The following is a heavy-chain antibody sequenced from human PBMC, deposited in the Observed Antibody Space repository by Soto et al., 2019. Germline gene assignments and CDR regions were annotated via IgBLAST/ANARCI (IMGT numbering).Heavy chain of an antibody. D-gene: IGHD6-19*01. J-gene: IGHJ4*02. Sequence: PGGSLRLSCAASGFTFSSYAMSWVRQAPGKGLEWVSAISGSGGSTYYADSVKGRFTISRDNSKNTLYLQMNSLRAEDTAVYYCAKDRSIAVAAETFDYWGQGTLVTSPQ. CDR1: GFTFSSYA. CDR2: ISGSGGST. V-gene: IGHV3-23*01. CDR3: AKDRSIAVAAETFDY.